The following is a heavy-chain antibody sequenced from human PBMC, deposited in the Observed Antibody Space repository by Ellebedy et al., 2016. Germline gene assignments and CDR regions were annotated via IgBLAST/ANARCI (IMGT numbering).Heavy chain of an antibody. V-gene: IGHV3-30-3*01. J-gene: IGHJ4*02. CDR3: ARVGVTFRFDY. Sequence: GGSLRLXXAASGFTFSNYAMHWVRQAPGKGLEWVASMSYVETNEYYADSVKGRFTISRDNSNNTLYLQMNSLRAEDTALYYCARVGVTFRFDYWGQGTLVTVSS. CDR1: GFTFSNYA. D-gene: IGHD3-10*01. CDR2: MSYVETNE.